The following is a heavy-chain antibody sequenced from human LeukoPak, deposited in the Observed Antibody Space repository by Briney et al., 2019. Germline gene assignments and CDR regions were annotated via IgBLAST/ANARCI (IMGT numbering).Heavy chain of an antibody. CDR2: ISDSGGST. CDR1: EITLSNYG. V-gene: IGHV3-23*01. J-gene: IGHJ4*02. D-gene: IGHD2-15*01. CDR3: AKRGVVIRDILVGFHKEAYYFDS. Sequence: GGSLRLSCAVSEITLSNYGMAWVRQAPGKGLEWVAGISDSGGSTNYADSVKGRFTISRDNPKNTLYLQMNSLRAEDTAVYFCAKRGVVIRDILVGFHKEAYYFDSWGQGALVTVSS.